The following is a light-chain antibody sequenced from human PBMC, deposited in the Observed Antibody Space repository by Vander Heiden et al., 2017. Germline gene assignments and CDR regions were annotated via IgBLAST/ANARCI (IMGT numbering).Light chain of an antibody. CDR1: SSNIGAGYD. CDR2: GNS. V-gene: IGLV1-40*01. J-gene: IGLJ2*01. CDR3: QSYDSSLSGSGV. Sequence: QSVLTPPPSVSGAPGQRVTISCTGSSSNIGAGYDVHWYQQLPGTAPKLLIYGNSNRPSGVPDRFSGSKPGTSASLAITGLQAEDEADYYCQSYDSSLSGSGVFGGGTKLTVL.